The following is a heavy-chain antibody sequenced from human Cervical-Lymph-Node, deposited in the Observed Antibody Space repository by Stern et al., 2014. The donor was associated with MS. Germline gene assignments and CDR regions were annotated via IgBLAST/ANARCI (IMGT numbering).Heavy chain of an antibody. CDR1: GFTFSHYS. J-gene: IGHJ4*02. D-gene: IGHD4-17*01. Sequence: VRLVRSWGGLVKPGESLRLSCDASGFTFSHYSINWVRQAPGQGLEWISSISNNSTHTYYADSVEGRFTISRDSAKDSVSLHMVSLRAEDTAVYYCARARVGDYARSPHLDSWGQGTLVTVSS. V-gene: IGHV3-21*01. CDR3: ARARVGDYARSPHLDS. CDR2: ISNNSTHT.